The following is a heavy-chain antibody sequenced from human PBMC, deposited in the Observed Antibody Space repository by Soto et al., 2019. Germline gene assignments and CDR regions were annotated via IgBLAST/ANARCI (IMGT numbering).Heavy chain of an antibody. V-gene: IGHV1-69*13. CDR2: ILPIFGTP. CDR1: GGTFSNSS. J-gene: IGHJ4*02. D-gene: IGHD1-26*01. Sequence: SVKVSSKASGGTFSNSSIIWVRHAPGQGLEWMGGILPIFGTPNYAQKFQGRLTISADEFSSTAYMELNSLRAEDTALYYCARSSGNYAFTCHDYWGQGTLVTVSS. CDR3: ARSSGNYAFTCHDY.